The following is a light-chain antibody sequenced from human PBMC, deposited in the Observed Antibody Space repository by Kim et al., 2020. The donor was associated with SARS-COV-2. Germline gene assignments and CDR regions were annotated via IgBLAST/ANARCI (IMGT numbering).Light chain of an antibody. Sequence: SYELTQPPSVSVAPGETARMTCGGNNIETKSVHWYQQKPGQAPILVIYFDSDRPSGIPERFSGSNSGNTATLTISRVEAADEADYYCQVWDGSSDHVVFGGGTKVTVL. J-gene: IGLJ2*01. V-gene: IGLV3-21*04. CDR3: QVWDGSSDHVV. CDR2: FDS. CDR1: NIETKS.